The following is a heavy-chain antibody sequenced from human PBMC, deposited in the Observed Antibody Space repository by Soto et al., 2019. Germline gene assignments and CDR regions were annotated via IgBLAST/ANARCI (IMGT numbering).Heavy chain of an antibody. CDR3: ARDKDRQQLGGNYYYVLDV. CDR1: GGTFSTSA. D-gene: IGHD3-3*02. V-gene: IGHV1-69*12. J-gene: IGHJ6*02. Sequence: QVQLMQSGAEVKKPGSSVKVSCKASGGTFSTSAIIWVRQAPGEGLEWVGGIMPIFATPDYAQKFQGRVTISADESTATAYLGLTSLTTDDTAVYYCARDKDRQQLGGNYYYVLDVWGQGTAITVSS. CDR2: IMPIFATP.